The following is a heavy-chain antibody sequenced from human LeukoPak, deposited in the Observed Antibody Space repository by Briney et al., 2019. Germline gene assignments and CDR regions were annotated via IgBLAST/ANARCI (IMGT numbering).Heavy chain of an antibody. D-gene: IGHD2-2*01. J-gene: IGHJ6*02. Sequence: SETLSLTCAVYGGSFSDYYWSWIRQPPGKGLEWIGEINHSGSTNYNPSLKSRVTISVDTSKNQFSLKLSSVTAADTAVYYCARGQRGEDIVVVPAAHRPYYYYYGMDVWGQGTTVTVSS. CDR1: GGSFSDYY. CDR3: ARGQRGEDIVVVPAAHRPYYYYYGMDV. V-gene: IGHV4-34*01. CDR2: INHSGST.